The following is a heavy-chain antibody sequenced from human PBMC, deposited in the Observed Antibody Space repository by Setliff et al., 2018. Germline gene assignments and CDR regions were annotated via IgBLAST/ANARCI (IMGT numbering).Heavy chain of an antibody. V-gene: IGHV1-18*01. CDR3: ARVSEAAAAGSDY. Sequence: EASVKVSCKASGYTFTSYAFSWVRQAPGQGLEWMGWISAYNGNTNYAQKFQGRVTMTTDTSTSTAYMELRSLRSDDTAVYYCARVSEAAAAGSDYWGQGTLVTVSS. CDR1: GYTFTSYA. CDR2: ISAYNGNT. J-gene: IGHJ4*02. D-gene: IGHD6-13*01.